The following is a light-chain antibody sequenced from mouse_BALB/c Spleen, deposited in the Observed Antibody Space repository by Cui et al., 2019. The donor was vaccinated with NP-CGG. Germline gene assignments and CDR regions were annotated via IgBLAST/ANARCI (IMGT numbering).Light chain of an antibody. CDR1: TGAVTTSHY. CDR2: GTN. V-gene: IGLV1*01. Sequence: QAVVTQESALTTSPGETVTLTCRSSTGAVTTSHYANWVQEKPDHLFTGLIGGTNNRAPGVPARFSGSLIGGKAALTITGAQTEDEAIYFCALWYSNHWVFGGGTKLTVL. CDR3: ALWYSNHWV. J-gene: IGLJ1*01.